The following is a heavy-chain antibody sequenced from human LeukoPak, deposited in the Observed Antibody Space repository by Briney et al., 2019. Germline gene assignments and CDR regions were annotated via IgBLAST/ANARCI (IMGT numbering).Heavy chain of an antibody. CDR3: AKGSRIRPGSDFVLY. CDR1: GFTFNDYE. D-gene: IGHD2-21*02. Sequence: GGSLRLSCAASGFTFNDYEMTWVRQAPGKGLEWISYISSSGSIIYYADSVKGRFTISRDNSKNTLYLQMNSLRAEDTAVCYCAKGSRIRPGSDFVLYWGQGTLVTVSS. CDR2: ISSSGSII. J-gene: IGHJ4*02. V-gene: IGHV3-48*03.